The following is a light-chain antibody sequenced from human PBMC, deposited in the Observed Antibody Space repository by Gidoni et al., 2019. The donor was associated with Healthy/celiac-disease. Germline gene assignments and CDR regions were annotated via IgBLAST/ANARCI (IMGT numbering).Light chain of an antibody. V-gene: IGKV2-30*01. Sequence: DVVMTQSPLSLPVTLGQPASISCRSSQSLVYSAGNNYLNWCQQRPGRDSGVPDRFSGSGSGTDFTLKSSRVEAEDVGVYYCMQGTHWPPGWTFGQGTKVEIK. J-gene: IGKJ1*01. CDR3: MQGTHWPPGWT. CDR1: QSLVYSAGNNY.